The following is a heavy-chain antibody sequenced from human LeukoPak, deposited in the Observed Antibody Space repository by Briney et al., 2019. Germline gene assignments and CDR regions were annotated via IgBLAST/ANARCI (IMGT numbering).Heavy chain of an antibody. CDR1: GGSISSGGYY. CDR2: IYYSGST. CDR3: ARGSYGDYFDY. V-gene: IGHV4-31*03. J-gene: IGHJ4*02. D-gene: IGHD4-17*01. Sequence: PSETLSLTCTVSGGSISSGGYYWSWIRQHPGKGLEWIGYIYYSGSTYYNPSLKSRVTISVDTSKNQFSLKLSSVTAADTAVYYCARGSYGDYFDYWGQGTLVNVSS.